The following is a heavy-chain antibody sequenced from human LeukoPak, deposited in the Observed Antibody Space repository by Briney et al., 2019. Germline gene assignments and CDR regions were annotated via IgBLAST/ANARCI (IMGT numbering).Heavy chain of an antibody. CDR2: ISAYSGKT. J-gene: IGHJ4*02. Sequence: GASVKVSCKASGYTFTSYYINWVRQAPGQGLEWVGWISAYSGKTNYAQKFQGRVTKTIDTSTTSAYMDLRSPTSDDTAMYYCAKGGAMVATIDYWGQGTLVSVSS. D-gene: IGHD5-18*01. CDR1: GYTFTSYY. CDR3: AKGGAMVATIDY. V-gene: IGHV1-18*01.